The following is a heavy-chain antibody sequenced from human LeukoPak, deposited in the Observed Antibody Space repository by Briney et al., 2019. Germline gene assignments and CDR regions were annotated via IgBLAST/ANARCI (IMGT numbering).Heavy chain of an antibody. CDR2: IYYSGST. CDR3: ARQEYYDSSPNWFDP. Sequence: SETLSLTCAVYGGSFSGYYWSWIRQPPGKGLEWIGSIYYSGSTYYNPSLKSRVTISVDTSKNQFSLKLSSVTAADTAVYYCARQEYYDSSPNWFDPWGQGTLVTVSS. V-gene: IGHV4-34*01. J-gene: IGHJ5*02. D-gene: IGHD3-22*01. CDR1: GGSFSGYY.